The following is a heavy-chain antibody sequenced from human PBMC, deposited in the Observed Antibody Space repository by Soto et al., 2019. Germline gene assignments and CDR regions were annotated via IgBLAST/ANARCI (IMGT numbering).Heavy chain of an antibody. Sequence: EVQLVESGGGLVQPGGSLRLSCAASGFTFSSYAMSWVRQAPGKGLEWVSAISGSGGSTYYADSVKGRFTISRDNSKNTLYLQMNSLRAEDTAVYYCAKDTTGDNYYYYGMDVWGQGTTVTVSS. CDR2: ISGSGGST. J-gene: IGHJ6*02. D-gene: IGHD1-1*01. CDR1: GFTFSSYA. CDR3: AKDTTGDNYYYYGMDV. V-gene: IGHV3-23*04.